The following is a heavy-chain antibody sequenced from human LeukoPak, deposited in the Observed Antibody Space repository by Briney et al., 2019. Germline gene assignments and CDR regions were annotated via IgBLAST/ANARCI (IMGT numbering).Heavy chain of an antibody. CDR3: ARAYYYGSGSYNAFDI. CDR2: IYYSGST. V-gene: IGHV4-59*08. Sequence: SETLSLTCTVSGGSISSYYWSWIRQPPGKGLEWIGYIYYSGSTNYNPSLKSRVTISVDTSKNQFSLKLSSVTAADTAVYFCARAYYYGSGSYNAFDIWGQGTRVTVSS. CDR1: GGSISSYY. J-gene: IGHJ3*02. D-gene: IGHD3-10*01.